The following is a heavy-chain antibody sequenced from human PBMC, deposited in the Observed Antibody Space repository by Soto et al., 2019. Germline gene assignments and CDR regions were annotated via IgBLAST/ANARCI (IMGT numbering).Heavy chain of an antibody. J-gene: IGHJ6*02. CDR1: GGSFSGYY. CDR3: ARVRRGYCSSTSCYYYYGMDV. Sequence: SETLSLTCAVYGGSFSGYYWSWIRQPPGKGLEWIGEINHSGSTNYNPSLKSRVTISVDTSKNQFSLKLSSVTAADTAVYYCARVRRGYCSSTSCYYYYGMDVWGQGTTVTVSS. D-gene: IGHD2-2*01. CDR2: INHSGST. V-gene: IGHV4-34*01.